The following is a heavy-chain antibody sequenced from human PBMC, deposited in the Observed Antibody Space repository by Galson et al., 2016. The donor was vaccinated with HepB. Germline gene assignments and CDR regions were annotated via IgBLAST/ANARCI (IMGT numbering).Heavy chain of an antibody. D-gene: IGHD3-22*01. J-gene: IGHJ3*02. CDR2: ISWNSGSI. CDR1: GSTLDHYA. V-gene: IGHV3-9*01. Sequence: SLRLSCAASGSTLDHYAMHWVRQAPGKGLEWVSGISWNSGSIGYADSVKGRFTISRDNAKNSLYLQMNSLRAGDTALYYCAKDSGAYYYDSSGYRRNAFDIGGQGTMVTVSS. CDR3: AKDSGAYYYDSSGYRRNAFDI.